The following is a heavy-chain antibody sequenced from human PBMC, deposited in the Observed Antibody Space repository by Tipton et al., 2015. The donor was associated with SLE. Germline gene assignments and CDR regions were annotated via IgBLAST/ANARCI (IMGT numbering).Heavy chain of an antibody. J-gene: IGHJ4*02. D-gene: IGHD3-10*01. V-gene: IGHV4-59*01. CDR2: FYYSGNT. Sequence: TLSLTCTVSGVSINSYYWSWIRQSPGKGLEWIGYFYYSGNTRYNPSLQSRVTISVDTSKNQFSLKLSSVTAADTAVYYCARGSDYYGSGSYGRFDYWGQGTLVTVSS. CDR1: GVSINSYY. CDR3: ARGSDYYGSGSYGRFDY.